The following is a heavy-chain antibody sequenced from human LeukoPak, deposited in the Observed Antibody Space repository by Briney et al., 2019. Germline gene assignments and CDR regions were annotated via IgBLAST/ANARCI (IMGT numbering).Heavy chain of an antibody. CDR1: GGSISSSSYY. Sequence: SETLSLTCTVSGGSISSSSYYWGWIRQPPGKGLEWIGSIYYSGSTYYNPSLKSRVTISVDTSKNQFSLKLSSVTAADTAVYYCARLRSSGWTGRDYWGQGTLVTVSS. J-gene: IGHJ4*02. D-gene: IGHD6-19*01. CDR3: ARLRSSGWTGRDY. V-gene: IGHV4-39*01. CDR2: IYYSGST.